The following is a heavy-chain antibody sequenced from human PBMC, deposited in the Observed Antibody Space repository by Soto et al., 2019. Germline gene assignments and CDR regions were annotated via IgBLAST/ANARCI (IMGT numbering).Heavy chain of an antibody. CDR3: ARDRESSSWYDY. Sequence: GGSLRLSCAASGFTFSSYSMNWVRQAPGKGLEWVSSISSSSSYIYYADSVKGRFTISRDNAKNSLYLQMNSLRAEDTAVYYCARDRESSSWYDYWGQGTLVTVSS. CDR1: GFTFSSYS. J-gene: IGHJ4*02. V-gene: IGHV3-21*01. D-gene: IGHD6-13*01. CDR2: ISSSSSYI.